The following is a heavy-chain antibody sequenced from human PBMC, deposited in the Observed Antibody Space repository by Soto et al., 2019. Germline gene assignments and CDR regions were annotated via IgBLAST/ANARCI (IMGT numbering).Heavy chain of an antibody. CDR1: GFTFSSYG. J-gene: IGHJ4*02. Sequence: LRLSCAASGFTFSSYGMHWVRQAPGKGLEWVAVIWYDGSNKYYADSVKGRFTISRDNPKNTLYLQMNSLRAEDTAVYYCARDPSSIAARAFDYWGQGTLVTVSS. CDR3: ARDPSSIAARAFDY. D-gene: IGHD6-6*01. V-gene: IGHV3-33*01. CDR2: IWYDGSNK.